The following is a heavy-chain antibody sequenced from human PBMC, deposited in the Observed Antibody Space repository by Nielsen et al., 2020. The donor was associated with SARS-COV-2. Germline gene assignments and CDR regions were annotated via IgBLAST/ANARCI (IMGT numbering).Heavy chain of an antibody. D-gene: IGHD3-16*01. J-gene: IGHJ4*02. CDR2: IYYSGST. V-gene: IGHV4-39*01. Sequence: GSLRLSCTVSGGSISSSSYYWGWIRQPPGKGLEWIGSIYYSGSTYYNLSLKSRVTISVDTSKNQFSLKLSSVTAADTAVYYCASPDVADYWGQGTLVTVSS. CDR3: ASPDVADY. CDR1: GGSISSSSYY.